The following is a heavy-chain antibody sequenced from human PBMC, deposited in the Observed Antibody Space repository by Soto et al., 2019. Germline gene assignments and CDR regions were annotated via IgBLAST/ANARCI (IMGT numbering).Heavy chain of an antibody. CDR2: INVGTDKT. CDR1: GYTFRRSA. Sequence: ASVKVSCKASGYTFRRSAMHWVRQAPGQSLEWMGWINVGTDKTEYSRRLQGRVTITKDTSASTADMELSGLTSEDTAVYYCAKSKGGWGTDFWGPGTLVTVSS. V-gene: IGHV1-3*01. D-gene: IGHD6-19*01. CDR3: AKSKGGWGTDF. J-gene: IGHJ4*02.